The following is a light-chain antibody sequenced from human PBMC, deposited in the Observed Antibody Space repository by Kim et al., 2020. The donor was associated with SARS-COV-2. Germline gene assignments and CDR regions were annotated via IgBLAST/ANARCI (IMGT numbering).Light chain of an antibody. Sequence: QSALTQPPSASGSPGQSVTISCTGTSRDVGGFDFVSWYQQHPGKAPKVMIYEVNKRSSGVPDRFSGSKSGNTASLTVSGLQAEDEADYYCSSYAGSYTIIFCGGTQLTVL. V-gene: IGLV2-8*01. CDR2: EVN. CDR1: SRDVGGFDF. CDR3: SSYAGSYTII. J-gene: IGLJ2*01.